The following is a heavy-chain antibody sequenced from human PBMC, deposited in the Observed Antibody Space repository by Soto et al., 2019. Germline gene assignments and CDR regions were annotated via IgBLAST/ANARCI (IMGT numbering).Heavy chain of an antibody. J-gene: IGHJ6*02. CDR2: INHSGST. V-gene: IGHV4-34*01. Sequence: SETLSLTCAVYGGSFSGYYWSWIRQPPGKGLEWIGEINHSGSTNYNPSLKSRVTISVDTSKNQFSLKLSSVTAADTAVYYCAGEFYYDSSGYYHLYGLDVWGQGTTVTVSS. CDR3: AGEFYYDSSGYYHLYGLDV. D-gene: IGHD3-22*01. CDR1: GGSFSGYY.